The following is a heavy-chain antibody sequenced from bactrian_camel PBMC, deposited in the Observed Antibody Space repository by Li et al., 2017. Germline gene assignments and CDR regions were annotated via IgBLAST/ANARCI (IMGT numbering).Heavy chain of an antibody. J-gene: IGHJ4*01. CDR2: INTRGGGT. Sequence: VQLVESGGGSVQAGGSLTLSCAASGSTGNMYCMGWFRQVPGKEREEIAKINTRGGGTAYGVSTQGRFKISQDNAKNTIYLQMSDLKPEDTGRYICAASGYGGKWCPLGPSEYYDWGQGTQVTVS. V-gene: IGHV3S54*01. CDR3: AASGYGGKWCPLGPSEYYD. CDR1: GSTGNMYC. D-gene: IGHD6*01.